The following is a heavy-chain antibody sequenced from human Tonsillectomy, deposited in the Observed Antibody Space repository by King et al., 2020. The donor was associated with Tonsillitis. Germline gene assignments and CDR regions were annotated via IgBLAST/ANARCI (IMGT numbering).Heavy chain of an antibody. D-gene: IGHD6-13*01. CDR3: ARHLAGLFDP. V-gene: IGHV4-39*01. J-gene: IGHJ5*02. Sequence: QMQLQESGPGLVKPSETLSLTCTVSGGSISSTRYYWGWIRQPPGKGLEWIGSFFYSGITYYNPSLKSRVTISVDTSKNQFSLKLSSVTAADTAVYYCARHLAGLFDPWGQGTLVTVSS. CDR1: GGSISSTRYY. CDR2: FFYSGIT.